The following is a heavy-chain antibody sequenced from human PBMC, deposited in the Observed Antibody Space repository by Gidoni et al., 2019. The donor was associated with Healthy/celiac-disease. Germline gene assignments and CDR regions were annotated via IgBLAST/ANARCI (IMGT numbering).Heavy chain of an antibody. D-gene: IGHD6-13*01. CDR1: GYTLTELS. J-gene: IGHJ6*02. Sequence: QVKLVKSGAAVKKPGASVKISCTVSGYTLTELSMHWVRQATGKGLGWMGGFDPEDGETIYAQQFQGRVTMTEDTSTDTAYMELSSLGSEDTAVYYWSTNEGYSSSLGRIDVLGQGTTVTVSS. CDR2: FDPEDGET. CDR3: STNEGYSSSLGRIDV. V-gene: IGHV1-24*01.